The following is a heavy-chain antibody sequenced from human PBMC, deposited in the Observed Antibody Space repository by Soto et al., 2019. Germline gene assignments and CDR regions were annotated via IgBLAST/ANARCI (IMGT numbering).Heavy chain of an antibody. CDR2: IKSKTDGGTT. V-gene: IGHV3-15*07. CDR1: GFTFSNAG. CDR3: TTDTAAAIPVGRDRFDP. D-gene: IGHD2-2*02. Sequence: EVQLVESGGCLVKPGGSLRLSCAASGFTFSNAGMNWVSQAPGKGREWVGRIKSKTDGGTTDYAEPVKGRFTISRDDSKNTLYLQMNSLKTEDTAVYYCTTDTAAAIPVGRDRFDPWGQGTLVTVSS. J-gene: IGHJ5*02.